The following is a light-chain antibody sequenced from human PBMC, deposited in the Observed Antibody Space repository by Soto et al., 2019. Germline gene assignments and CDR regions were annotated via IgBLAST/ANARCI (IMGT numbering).Light chain of an antibody. J-gene: IGLJ1*01. CDR1: SSDVGAYNY. Sequence: QSVLTQPRSVSGSPGQSVTISCTGTSSDVGAYNYVSWYQQHPAKAPNLMIYDVSKRPSGVPDRFSGSKSGNTASLTISGLQAEDEGDYYCCSYTNGAYVFATGTKVTVL. V-gene: IGLV2-11*01. CDR2: DVS. CDR3: CSYTNGAYV.